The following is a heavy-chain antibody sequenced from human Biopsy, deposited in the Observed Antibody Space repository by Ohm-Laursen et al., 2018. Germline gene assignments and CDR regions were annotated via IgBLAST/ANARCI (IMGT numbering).Heavy chain of an antibody. CDR1: GGSISSGGSY. D-gene: IGHD3-22*01. V-gene: IGHV4-31*01. Sequence: TLSLTCTVSGGSISSGGSYWSWIRPRPGKGLEGIGYIFNSANTYYNPSLKNLITISGDTSKNQFSLKLNSVTAADTAVYYCARGDYFDSNGYFWFDPWGQGTLVTVSS. J-gene: IGHJ5*02. CDR3: ARGDYFDSNGYFWFDP. CDR2: IFNSANT.